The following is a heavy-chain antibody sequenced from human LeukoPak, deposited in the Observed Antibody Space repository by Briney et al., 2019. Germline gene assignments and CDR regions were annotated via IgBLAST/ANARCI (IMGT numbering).Heavy chain of an antibody. J-gene: IGHJ4*02. CDR1: GGSISSSSYY. V-gene: IGHV4-39*07. D-gene: IGHD3-22*01. CDR2: WYNNGTS. Sequence: RASETLSLTCTVSGGSISSSSYYSTWIRQSPGKGLEWIGSWYNNGTSYYNPSLQSRVNISLDTSKNEFSLKLTSVTAGHTAIFYCASLGIGYYYFDLWGQGILVTVSS. CDR3: ASLGIGYYYFDL.